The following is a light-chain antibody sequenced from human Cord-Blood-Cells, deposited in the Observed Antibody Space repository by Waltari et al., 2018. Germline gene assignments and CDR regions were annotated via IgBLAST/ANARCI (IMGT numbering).Light chain of an antibody. J-gene: IGLJ2*01. CDR1: SGHSSYA. Sequence: QLVLTQSPSASASLAASVKLTCTLSSGHSSYAIPCHQQQPEKGPRYLMKLNSDGSHSKGDGIPDRFSGSSSGAERYLTISSLQSEDEADYYCQTWGTGIVVFGGGTKLTVL. V-gene: IGLV4-69*01. CDR2: LNSDGSH. CDR3: QTWGTGIVV.